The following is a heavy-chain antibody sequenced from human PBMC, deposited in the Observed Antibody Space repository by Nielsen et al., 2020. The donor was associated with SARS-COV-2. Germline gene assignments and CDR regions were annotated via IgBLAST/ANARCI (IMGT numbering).Heavy chain of an antibody. Sequence: SLKVSCKASGGTFSSYAISWVRQAPGQGLEWMGGIIPIFGTANYAQKFQGRVTITADESTSTAYMELSSLRSEDTAVYYCARRSRYFDWLPLDYYYYYGMDVWGQGTTVTVSS. CDR1: GGTFSSYA. J-gene: IGHJ6*02. CDR3: ARRSRYFDWLPLDYYYYYGMDV. V-gene: IGHV1-69*13. CDR2: IIPIFGTA. D-gene: IGHD3-9*01.